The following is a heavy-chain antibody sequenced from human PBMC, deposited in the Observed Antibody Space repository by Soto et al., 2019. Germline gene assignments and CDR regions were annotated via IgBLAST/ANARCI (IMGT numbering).Heavy chain of an antibody. D-gene: IGHD6-19*01. Sequence: VQLVESGGGVVQPGRSLRLSCAASGFTFSDYAMHWVRQAPGKGLEWVAVVSHDGRNTHYADSVKGRFTISRDSSKNTVSLGMTSRRAEDTAVYYCAKGGRQWLVTSDFNYWGQRALVTVSS. CDR1: GFTFSDYA. J-gene: IGHJ4*02. CDR3: AKGGRQWLVTSDFNY. V-gene: IGHV3-30*18. CDR2: VSHDGRNT.